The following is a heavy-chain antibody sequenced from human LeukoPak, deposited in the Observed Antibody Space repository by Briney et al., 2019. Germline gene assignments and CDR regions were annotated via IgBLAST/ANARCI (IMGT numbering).Heavy chain of an antibody. CDR1: GFTFSNYD. CDR3: VRQPDSARYGFDF. D-gene: IGHD1-26*01. CDR2: ICSSGDT. J-gene: IGHJ4*02. V-gene: IGHV3-13*01. Sequence: GGSLRLSCLASGFTFSNYDIHWVRQATGKGLEWVSAICSSGDTYYIDSVKGRFTISRESAKNSLYLQMNSLRAEDTAVYYCVRQPDSARYGFDFWGQGTLVIVSS.